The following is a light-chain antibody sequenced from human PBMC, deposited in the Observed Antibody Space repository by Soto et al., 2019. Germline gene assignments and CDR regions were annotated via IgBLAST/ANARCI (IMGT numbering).Light chain of an antibody. CDR2: GAS. Sequence: EIVLTQSPGTLSLSPGERATLSCRASQSVSSSYLAWYQQKPGQAPRLLIYGASSRATGIPARFSGSGSGTDFTLTISSLQSQDFAVYYYQQYDNWPPFTFGPGTKVDIK. V-gene: IGKV3-20*01. J-gene: IGKJ3*01. CDR1: QSVSSSY. CDR3: QQYDNWPPFT.